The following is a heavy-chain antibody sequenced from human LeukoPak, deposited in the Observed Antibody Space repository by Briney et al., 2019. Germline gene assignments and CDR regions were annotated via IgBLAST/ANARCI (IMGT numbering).Heavy chain of an antibody. D-gene: IGHD6-25*01. V-gene: IGHV1-8*01. CDR3: ARGISAAAFDY. CDR2: MNPNSGNT. J-gene: IGHJ4*02. Sequence: ASVKVSCKSSGYTFTSYDINWVRQATGQGLEWMGWMNPNSGNTGYAQKFQGRVTMTRNTSISTAYMELSSMRSEDTAVYYCARGISAAAFDYWGQGTLVTVSS. CDR1: GYTFTSYD.